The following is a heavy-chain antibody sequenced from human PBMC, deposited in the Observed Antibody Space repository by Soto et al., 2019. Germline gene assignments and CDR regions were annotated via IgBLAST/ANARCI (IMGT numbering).Heavy chain of an antibody. J-gene: IGHJ5*02. CDR2: IIPIFGTT. CDR3: ARDRTDSGYSTNWLDP. D-gene: IGHD3-22*01. V-gene: IGHV1-69*06. CDR1: GGTFGSDA. Sequence: SVKVSCKASGGTFGSDAITWVRQAPGQGLEWVGRIIPIFGTTNYAQNLQGRVTISADKSTLTSHMELHSLTSDDTALYYCARDRTDSGYSTNWLDPWGQGTQVTVSS.